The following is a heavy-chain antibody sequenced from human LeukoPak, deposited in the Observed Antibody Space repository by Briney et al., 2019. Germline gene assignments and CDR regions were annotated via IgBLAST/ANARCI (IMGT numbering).Heavy chain of an antibody. V-gene: IGHV4-59*01. CDR3: ASGPRGSGDRADY. J-gene: IGHJ4*02. D-gene: IGHD1-26*01. CDR2: IYYSGST. CDR1: GGSISSYY. Sequence: PSETLSLTCTVSGGSISSYYWSWIRQPPGKGLEWIGYIYYSGSTNYNPSLKSRVTISVDTSKNQFSLKLSSVTAADTAVYYCASGPRGSGDRADYWGQGTLVTVSS.